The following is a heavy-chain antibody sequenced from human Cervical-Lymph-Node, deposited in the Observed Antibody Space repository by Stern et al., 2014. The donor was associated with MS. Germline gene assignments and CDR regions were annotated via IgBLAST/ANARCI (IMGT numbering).Heavy chain of an antibody. CDR2: INPSGAT. J-gene: IGHJ6*02. D-gene: IGHD2-15*01. V-gene: IGHV1-46*02. CDR1: EYTHNNYL. Sequence: QVPLVQSGSEVKKPGASVKVSCKASEYTHNNYLIHWVRQAPGQRPDWMGVINPSGATNYAQQAQDRVTMTTDASTGTFYMELSRLRSEDTAVYYCAVRYCSGGRCYSVPDVWGQGTTVIVSS. CDR3: AVRYCSGGRCYSVPDV.